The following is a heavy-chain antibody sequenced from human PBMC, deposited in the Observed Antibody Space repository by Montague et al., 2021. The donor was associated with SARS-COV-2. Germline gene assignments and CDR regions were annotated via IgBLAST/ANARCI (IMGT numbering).Heavy chain of an antibody. Sequence: VSPVASLSSDSLSWHWLRQSPSRVLEWLASTYYRSKWYNDSAPSVSGRATVKPDTSRNQFSLHLDSVTPEDTALYFCARKMDSSFDVWGKGTMVIVSS. V-gene: IGHV6-1*01. CDR3: ARKMDSSFDV. J-gene: IGHJ3*01. D-gene: IGHD2-2*03. CDR1: VASLSSDSLS. CDR2: TYYRSKWYN.